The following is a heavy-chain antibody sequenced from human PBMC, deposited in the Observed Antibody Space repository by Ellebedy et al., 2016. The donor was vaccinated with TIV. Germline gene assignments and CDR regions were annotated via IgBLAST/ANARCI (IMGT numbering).Heavy chain of an antibody. CDR1: GFTFRKYA. CDR3: SKELVSRDSLSFDY. D-gene: IGHD3-9*01. J-gene: IGHJ4*02. V-gene: IGHV3-23*01. CDR2: IGTSSNYA. Sequence: PGGSLRLSCVASGFTFRKYAMAWVRQAPGKGMEWLSAIGTSSNYAFYAASVKGRFIDSRSNSENTLYLQIYSLRAEDTAVYYCSKELVSRDSLSFDYWGQGTLVTVSS.